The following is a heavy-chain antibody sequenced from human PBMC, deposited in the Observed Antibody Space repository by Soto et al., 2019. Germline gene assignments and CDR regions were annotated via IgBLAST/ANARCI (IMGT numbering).Heavy chain of an antibody. Sequence: SETLSLTCTVSGGSISSGGYYWSWIRQHPGKGLEWIGYIYYSGSTYYNPSLKSRVTISVDTSKNQFSLKLSSVTAADTAVYYCARHPSQSYGSGNENWFDPCGQGTLVNVSS. CDR2: IYYSGST. J-gene: IGHJ5*02. CDR3: ARHPSQSYGSGNENWFDP. V-gene: IGHV4-31*03. D-gene: IGHD3-10*01. CDR1: GGSISSGGYY.